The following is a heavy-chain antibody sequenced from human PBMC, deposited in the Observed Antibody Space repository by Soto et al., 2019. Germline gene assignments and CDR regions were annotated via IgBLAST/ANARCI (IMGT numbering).Heavy chain of an antibody. D-gene: IGHD6-19*01. Sequence: VASVKVSCKASGYTFTSYDINWVRQATGQGLEWMGWMNPNSGNTGYAQKFQGRVTMTRSTSISTAYMELSSLRSEDTAVYYCARAGIAVAGTDYWGQGTLVTVSS. J-gene: IGHJ4*02. CDR1: GYTFTSYD. V-gene: IGHV1-8*01. CDR2: MNPNSGNT. CDR3: ARAGIAVAGTDY.